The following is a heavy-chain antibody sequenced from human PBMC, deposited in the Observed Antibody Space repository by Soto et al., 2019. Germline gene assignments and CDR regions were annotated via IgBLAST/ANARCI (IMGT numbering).Heavy chain of an antibody. J-gene: IGHJ3*02. CDR2: IIPIFGTA. CDR3: ARASGSYYAFDI. CDR1: GVTFSSYA. V-gene: IGHV1-69*13. Sequence: SVKVSCKASGVTFSSYAISWVRQAPGQGLEWMGGIIPIFGTANYAQKFQGRVTITADESTSTAYMELSSLRSEDTAVYYCARASGSYYAFDIWGQGTMVTVSS. D-gene: IGHD1-26*01.